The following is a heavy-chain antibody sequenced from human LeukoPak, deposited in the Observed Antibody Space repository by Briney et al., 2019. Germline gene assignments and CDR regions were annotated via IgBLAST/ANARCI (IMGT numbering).Heavy chain of an antibody. J-gene: IGHJ4*02. CDR1: GYTFTGYY. Sequence: ASVKVSCKASGYTFTGYYMHWVRQAPGQGLEWMGWINPNSGGTNYAQKFQGRVTMTRDTSISTAYVELSRLRSDDTAVYYCARVSMRYSSPYYFDYWGQGTLVTVSS. D-gene: IGHD6-13*01. V-gene: IGHV1-2*02. CDR3: ARVSMRYSSPYYFDY. CDR2: INPNSGGT.